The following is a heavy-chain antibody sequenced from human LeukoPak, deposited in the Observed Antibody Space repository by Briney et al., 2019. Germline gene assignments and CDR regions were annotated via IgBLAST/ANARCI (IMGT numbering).Heavy chain of an antibody. V-gene: IGHV1-69*06. J-gene: IGHJ3*02. CDR1: GGTFSSYA. CDR3: ARMAVPAPDYAFDI. Sequence: ASVKVSCKVSGGTFSSYAISWVRHAPGQGLEWMGGIIPIFGTANYAQKFQGRVTITADKSTSTAYMELSSLRSEDTAVYYCARMAVPAPDYAFDIWGQGTMVTVSS. D-gene: IGHD2-2*01. CDR2: IIPIFGTA.